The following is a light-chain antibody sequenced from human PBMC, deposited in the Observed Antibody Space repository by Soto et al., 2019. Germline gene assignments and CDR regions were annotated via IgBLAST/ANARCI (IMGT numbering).Light chain of an antibody. V-gene: IGLV2-14*01. J-gene: IGLJ1*01. CDR3: SSYTTSNTRQIV. CDR2: DVS. CDR1: SSDVGGYNY. Sequence: QSALTQPASVSGSPGQSITIYCTGTSSDVGGYNYVSWYQQHPGKAPKFIIYDVSNRPSGVSNRFSGSKSGNTASLTISGLQAEDEADYYCSSYTTSNTRQIVFGTGTKVTVL.